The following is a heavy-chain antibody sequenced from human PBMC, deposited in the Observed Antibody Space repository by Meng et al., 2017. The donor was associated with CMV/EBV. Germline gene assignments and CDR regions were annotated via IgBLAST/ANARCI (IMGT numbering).Heavy chain of an antibody. Sequence: GESLKISCAASGFTVSSNYMSWVRQAPGKGLEWVSVIYSGGSTYYADSVKGRFTISRDNSKNTLYLQMNSPRAEDTAVYYCARDTLYCSSTSCYPRSRYFDLWGRGTLVTVSS. CDR1: GFTVSSNY. V-gene: IGHV3-53*01. D-gene: IGHD2-2*01. J-gene: IGHJ2*01. CDR2: IYSGGST. CDR3: ARDTLYCSSTSCYPRSRYFDL.